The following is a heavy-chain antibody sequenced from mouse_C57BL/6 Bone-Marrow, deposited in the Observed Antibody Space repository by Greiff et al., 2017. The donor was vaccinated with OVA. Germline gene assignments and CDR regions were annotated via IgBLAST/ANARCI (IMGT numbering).Heavy chain of an antibody. CDR2: IDPETGGT. V-gene: IGHV1-15*01. CDR3: TEGRRGAY. J-gene: IGHJ3*01. Sequence: VQLQQSGAELVRPGASVTLSCKASGYTFTDYEMHWVKQTPVHGLEWIGAIDPETGGTAYNQKFKGKAILTADKSSSTAYMELRSLTSEDSAVYYCTEGRRGAYWGQGTLVTVSA. CDR1: GYTFTDYE.